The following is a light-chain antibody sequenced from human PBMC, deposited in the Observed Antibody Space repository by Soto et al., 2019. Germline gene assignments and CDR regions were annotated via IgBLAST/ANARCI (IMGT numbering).Light chain of an antibody. J-gene: IGLJ2*01. V-gene: IGLV1-44*01. Sequence: QSVLTQPPSASGTPGQRVTISCSGSSSNIGSNIVNWYQQFPGTAPTLLMYGDNERPSGVPDRFSGSRSGTSASLAISGLQSAEEADSFCAAWDDSLNGVLFGGGTKLTVL. CDR3: AAWDDSLNGVL. CDR1: SSNIGSNI. CDR2: GDN.